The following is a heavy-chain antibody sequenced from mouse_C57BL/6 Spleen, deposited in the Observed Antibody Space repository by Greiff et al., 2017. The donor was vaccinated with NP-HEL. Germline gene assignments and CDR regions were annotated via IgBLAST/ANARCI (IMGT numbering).Heavy chain of an antibody. CDR1: GFTFSDYY. J-gene: IGHJ4*01. V-gene: IGHV5-16*01. Sequence: EVKLVESEGGLVQPGSSMKLSCTASGFTFSDYYMAWVRQVPEKGLEWVANINYDGSSTYYLDSLKSRFIISRDNAKNILYLQMSSLKSEDTATYYCARVDGYYTSYAMDYWGQGTSVTVSS. D-gene: IGHD2-3*01. CDR2: INYDGSST. CDR3: ARVDGYYTSYAMDY.